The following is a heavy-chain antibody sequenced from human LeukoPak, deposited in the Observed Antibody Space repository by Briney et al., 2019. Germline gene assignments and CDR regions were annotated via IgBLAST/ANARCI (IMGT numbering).Heavy chain of an antibody. V-gene: IGHV3-23*01. CDR2: ISGSGSST. J-gene: IGHJ4*02. D-gene: IGHD2-15*01. Sequence: GGSLRLSCAASGFTFSSYAMSWVRQAPRKGLEWVSAISGSGSSTYYADSVKGRFTISRDNAKNSLYLQMNSLRAEDAAVYYCARGILGSFSVDYWGQGTLVTVSS. CDR3: ARGILGSFSVDY. CDR1: GFTFSSYA.